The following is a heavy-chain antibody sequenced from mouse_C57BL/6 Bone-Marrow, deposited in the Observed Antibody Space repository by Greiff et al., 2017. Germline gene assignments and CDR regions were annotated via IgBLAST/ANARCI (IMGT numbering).Heavy chain of an antibody. Sequence: VKLMESGAELVRPGTSVKVSCKASGYAFTNYLIEWVKQRPGQGLEWIGVINPGSGGTNYNEKFKGKATLTVDKSSSTAYMQLSSLTSEDSAVYFCARMVKGYWGQGTTLTVSS. CDR1: GYAFTNYL. CDR2: INPGSGGT. CDR3: ARMVKGY. J-gene: IGHJ2*01. D-gene: IGHD2-2*01. V-gene: IGHV1-54*01.